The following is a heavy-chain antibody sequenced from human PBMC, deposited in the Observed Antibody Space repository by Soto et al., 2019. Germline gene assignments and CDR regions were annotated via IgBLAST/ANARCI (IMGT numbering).Heavy chain of an antibody. Sequence: PSETLSLTCTVSSGSISSYYWSWIRQPPGKGLEWIGYIYYIGSTEYNPSLKSRVTISVDTSKNQFSLKLSSVTAADTAVYYCARLRGGHYYYGMDVWGQGHTVTVS. CDR2: IYYIGST. J-gene: IGHJ6*02. CDR3: ARLRGGHYYYGMDV. CDR1: SGSISSYY. D-gene: IGHD3-16*01. V-gene: IGHV4-59*01.